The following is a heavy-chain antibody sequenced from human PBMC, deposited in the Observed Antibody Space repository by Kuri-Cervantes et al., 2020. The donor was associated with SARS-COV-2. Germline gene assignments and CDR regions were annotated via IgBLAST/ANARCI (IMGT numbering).Heavy chain of an antibody. CDR3: ARHTFGNAGDY. Sequence: GSLRLSCTVSGGSISSSSYYWGWIRQPPGKGLEWIGSIYYSGSTYYNPSLKSRVTISVDTSKNQFSLKLSSVTAADTAVYYCARHTFGNAGDYWGQGTPVTVSS. V-gene: IGHV4-39*01. CDR2: IYYSGST. CDR1: GGSISSSSYY. D-gene: IGHD4-23*01. J-gene: IGHJ4*02.